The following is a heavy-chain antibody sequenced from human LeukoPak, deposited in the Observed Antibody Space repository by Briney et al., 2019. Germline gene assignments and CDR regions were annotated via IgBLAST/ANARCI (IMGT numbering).Heavy chain of an antibody. V-gene: IGHV3-53*01. CDR2: IYSGGST. D-gene: IGHD2-15*01. J-gene: IGHJ4*02. CDR1: GFTVSSNY. CDR3: ARGDDFVVVLAPFDY. Sequence: PGGSLRLSCAASGFTVSSNYMSWVRQAPGKGLEWVSVIYSGGSTYYADSVKGRFTISRDSSKNTLYLQMNSLRAEDTAVYYCARGDDFVVVLAPFDYWGQGTLDTVSS.